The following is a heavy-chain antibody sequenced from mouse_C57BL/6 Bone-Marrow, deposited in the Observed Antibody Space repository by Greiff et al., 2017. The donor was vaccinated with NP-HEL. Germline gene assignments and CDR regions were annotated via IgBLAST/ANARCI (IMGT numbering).Heavy chain of an antibody. J-gene: IGHJ1*03. CDR1: GFTFSSYA. CDR3: SRDPYYYGSSYWYFDV. V-gene: IGHV5-4*01. D-gene: IGHD1-1*01. CDR2: ISAGGSST. Sequence: EVQGVESGGGLVKPGGSLKLSCAASGFTFSSYAMSWVRQTPEKRLEWVATISAGGSSTYYPDNVKGRFTISRAYAKNNLYLQMSHLKSEDTAMYYCSRDPYYYGSSYWYFDVWGTGTTVTVSS.